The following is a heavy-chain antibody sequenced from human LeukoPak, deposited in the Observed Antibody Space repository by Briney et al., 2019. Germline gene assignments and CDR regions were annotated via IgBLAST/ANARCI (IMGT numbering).Heavy chain of an antibody. CDR1: GGSISSYY. CDR2: IYYSGST. CDR3: AREAGIIVGAGKIDY. J-gene: IGHJ4*02. Sequence: SETLSLTCTVSGGSISSYYWSRIRQPPGKGLEWIGYIYYSGSTNYNPSLKSRVTISVDTSKNQFSLKLSSVTAADTAVYYCAREAGIIVGAGKIDYWGQGTLVTVSS. V-gene: IGHV4-59*12. D-gene: IGHD1-26*01.